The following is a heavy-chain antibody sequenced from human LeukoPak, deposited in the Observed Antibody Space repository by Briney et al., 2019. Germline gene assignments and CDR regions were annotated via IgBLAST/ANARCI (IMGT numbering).Heavy chain of an antibody. D-gene: IGHD3-22*01. V-gene: IGHV1-2*02. CDR1: GYTFTGYY. Sequence: GASVKVSCRASGYTFTGYYMHWLRQAPGQGLEWMAWINPNSGVTNYAQKFQGRVTLTRDTSISTTYMDLSRLISDDTAVYYCARAGGSSGLTNWFDPWGQGTLVTVSS. CDR3: ARAGGSSGLTNWFDP. J-gene: IGHJ5*02. CDR2: INPNSGVT.